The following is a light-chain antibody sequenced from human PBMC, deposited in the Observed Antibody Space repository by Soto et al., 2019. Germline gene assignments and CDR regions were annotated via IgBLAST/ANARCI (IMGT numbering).Light chain of an antibody. V-gene: IGKV3-11*01. CDR2: GAS. J-gene: IGKJ1*01. Sequence: EIVLTQSPGTLSLSPGERATLSCRASQSVSYTFLAWYQQKPGQAPRLLIHGASTRATGIPARFSGSGSGTDFTLTISSLEPEDSAVYYCQQRYDSWTFGQGTKVDIK. CDR3: QQRYDSWT. CDR1: QSVSYTF.